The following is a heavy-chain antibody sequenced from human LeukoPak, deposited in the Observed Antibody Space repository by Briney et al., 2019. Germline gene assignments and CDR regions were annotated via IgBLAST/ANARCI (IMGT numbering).Heavy chain of an antibody. CDR2: IRYDGSNK. CDR1: GFTFSSYG. J-gene: IGHJ4*02. Sequence: PGRSLRLSCAASGFTFSSYGMHWVRQAPGKGLEWVAVIRYDGSNKYYAGSVKGRFTISRDNSKNTLYLQMNSLRAEDTAVYYCARDVGYGDSLSYDYWGQGTLVTVSS. D-gene: IGHD4-17*01. CDR3: ARDVGYGDSLSYDY. V-gene: IGHV3-33*01.